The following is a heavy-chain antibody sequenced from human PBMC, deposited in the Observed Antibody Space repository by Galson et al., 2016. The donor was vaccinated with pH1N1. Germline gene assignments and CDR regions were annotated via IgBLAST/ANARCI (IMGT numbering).Heavy chain of an antibody. CDR3: ARNLYGYYSHYFDY. CDR1: GFSLSTSGMC. J-gene: IGHJ4*02. D-gene: IGHD4-17*01. Sequence: PALVKPTQTLTLTCTFSGFSLSTSGMCVSWIRQPPGKALEWLALIDWEDNKYYSTSLKTRLTISKDTSKNPVVLTMTNMDPVDTATYYCARNLYGYYSHYFDYWGQGTLVTVSS. V-gene: IGHV2-70*01. CDR2: IDWEDNK.